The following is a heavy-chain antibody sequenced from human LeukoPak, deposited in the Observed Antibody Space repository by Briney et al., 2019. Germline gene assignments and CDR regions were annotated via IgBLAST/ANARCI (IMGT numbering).Heavy chain of an antibody. CDR1: GFTFSSYS. CDR2: ISSSSDYI. Sequence: PGGSLRLSCAASGFTFSSYSINWVRQAPGKGLEWVSSISSSSDYIYYADSLKGRFTISRDNAKNSLYLQMNSLRAEDTAVYYCARRARRSAFDFGGKGTMVTVSS. V-gene: IGHV3-21*01. D-gene: IGHD5-12*01. CDR3: ARRARRSAFDF. J-gene: IGHJ3*01.